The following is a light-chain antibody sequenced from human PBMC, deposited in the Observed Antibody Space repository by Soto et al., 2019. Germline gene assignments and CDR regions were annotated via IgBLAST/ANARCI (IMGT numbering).Light chain of an antibody. CDR2: DVT. CDR1: SSDVGGYNY. V-gene: IGLV2-11*01. CDR3: CSYAGTYNYV. J-gene: IGLJ1*01. Sequence: QALLTQPRSVSGSPGQSFTISCTGTSSDVGGYNYVSWYQQHPGKAPKLMIFDVTKRPSGVPDRFSGSKSGNTASLTISGLQAEDEADYYCCSYAGTYNYVFGTGTKVTVL.